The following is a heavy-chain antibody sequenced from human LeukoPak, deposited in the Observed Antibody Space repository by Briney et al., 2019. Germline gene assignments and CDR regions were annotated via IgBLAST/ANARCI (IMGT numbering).Heavy chain of an antibody. CDR2: INPNGGGT. Sequence: ASVKVSCKASGYTFTGYYMHWVRQAPGQGLEWMGWINPNGGGTNYAQKFQGRVTMTRDTSISTAYMELSRLRSDDTAVYYCAALGGSYLYYFDYWGQGTLVTVSS. CDR3: AALGGSYLYYFDY. D-gene: IGHD1-26*01. CDR1: GYTFTGYY. J-gene: IGHJ4*02. V-gene: IGHV1-2*02.